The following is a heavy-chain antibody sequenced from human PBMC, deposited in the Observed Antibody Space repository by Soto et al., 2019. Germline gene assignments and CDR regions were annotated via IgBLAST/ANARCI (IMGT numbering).Heavy chain of an antibody. J-gene: IGHJ4*02. CDR3: ARDGVRYYYDSSGYYQGDY. V-gene: IGHV1-69*13. Sequence: SVKVSCKASGGTFSSYAISWVRQAPGQGLEWMGGIIPIFGTANYAQKFQGRVTITADESTSTAYMELSSLRSEDTAVYYCARDGVRYYYDSSGYYQGDYWGQGTLVTVS. CDR2: IIPIFGTA. CDR1: GGTFSSYA. D-gene: IGHD3-22*01.